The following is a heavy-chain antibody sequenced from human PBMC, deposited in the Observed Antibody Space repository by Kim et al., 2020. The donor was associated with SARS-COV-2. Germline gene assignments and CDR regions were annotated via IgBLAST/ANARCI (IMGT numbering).Heavy chain of an antibody. V-gene: IGHV3-23*01. D-gene: IGHD3-22*01. CDR1: GFTFSSYS. CDR2: ISGSGGST. J-gene: IGHJ4*02. Sequence: GGSLRLSCAASGFTFSSYSMSWVRQAPGKGLEWVSAISGSGGSTYYADSVKGRFTISRDNSKNTLYLQMNSLRAEDTAVYYCAKDPVLPYYDSRPSFHYWGEGSLVT. CDR3: AKDPVLPYYDSRPSFHY.